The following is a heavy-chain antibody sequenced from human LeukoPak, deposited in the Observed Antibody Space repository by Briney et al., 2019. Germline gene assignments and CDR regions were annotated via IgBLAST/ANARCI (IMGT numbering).Heavy chain of an antibody. V-gene: IGHV4-59*01. CDR2: LYNSGRS. Sequence: SETLSLTCTVSDDSISDYYRGWIRQPPGKGLEWIGYLYNSGRSTYNPSLKSRVTISADTSKNHFSLKLNSVTTADTAVYYCTRGAGWLIDYWGQGILVTVSS. CDR3: TRGAGWLIDY. CDR1: DDSISDYY. J-gene: IGHJ4*02. D-gene: IGHD3-16*01.